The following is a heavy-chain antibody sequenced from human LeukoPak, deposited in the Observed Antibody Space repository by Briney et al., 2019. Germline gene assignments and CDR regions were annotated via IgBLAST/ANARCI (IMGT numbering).Heavy chain of an antibody. J-gene: IGHJ6*03. CDR3: ARDYGDYGEEDYYYYYMDV. V-gene: IGHV3-74*01. CDR2: INSDGSST. CDR1: GFTFSSYW. D-gene: IGHD4-17*01. Sequence: GGSLRLXCAASGFTFSSYWMQWVRQAPGKGLVWVSRINSDGSSTSYADSVKGRFTISRDNAKNTLYLQMNSLRAEDTAVYYCARDYGDYGEEDYYYYYMDVWGKGTTVTVSS.